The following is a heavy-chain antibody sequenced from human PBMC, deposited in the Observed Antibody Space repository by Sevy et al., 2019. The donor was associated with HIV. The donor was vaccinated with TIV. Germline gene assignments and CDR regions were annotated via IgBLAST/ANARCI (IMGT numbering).Heavy chain of an antibody. CDR1: GYTFASEG. V-gene: IGHV1-18*01. CDR2: IGAYNGNA. CDR3: ARVPTHYYGSATYFES. J-gene: IGHJ4*02. Sequence: ASVKVSCKASGYTFASEGISWVRQAPGQGLEWMGWIGAYNGNANSAQKLQGRVTMTTDTSTSTAYMELSSLRSDDTAIYYCARVPTHYYGSATYFESWGQGTLVTVSS. D-gene: IGHD3-10*01.